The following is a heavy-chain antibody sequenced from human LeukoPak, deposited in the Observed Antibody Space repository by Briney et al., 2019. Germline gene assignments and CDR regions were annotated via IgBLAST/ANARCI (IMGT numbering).Heavy chain of an antibody. V-gene: IGHV4-59*12. CDR1: GGSISGYY. CDR2: VYDTGAT. J-gene: IGHJ3*02. Sequence: SEALSLTCTVSGGSISGYYWSWIRQPPGKRLEWIGYVYDTGATNYNPSLKSRFTISIDTSKNQFSLKLSSVTAADTAVYYCARDSVGATGHNAFDIWGQGTMATVSS. D-gene: IGHD1-26*01. CDR3: ARDSVGATGHNAFDI.